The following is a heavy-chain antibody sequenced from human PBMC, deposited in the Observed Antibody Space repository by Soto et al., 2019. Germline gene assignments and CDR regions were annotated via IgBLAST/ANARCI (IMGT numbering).Heavy chain of an antibody. D-gene: IGHD3-22*01. J-gene: IGHJ4*02. V-gene: IGHV1-69*01. CDR3: ARGWGLSVSSGYYMDFEQ. CDR2: TIPNLGTA. Sequence: QVQLVQSGAEVKKPGSSVRVSCKASGGTFSSLSISWVRQAPGQGLEWMGGTIPNLGTADHAQKFQDRVKIFAHEKTSSVYMDLSGLTSDDTAVYFCARGWGLSVSSGYYMDFEQWGQGNQVSFSS. CDR1: GGTFSSLS.